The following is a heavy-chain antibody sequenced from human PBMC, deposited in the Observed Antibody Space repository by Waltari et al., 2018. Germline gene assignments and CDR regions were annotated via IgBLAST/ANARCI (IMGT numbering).Heavy chain of an antibody. CDR1: GYSFTNHW. CDR3: ARSRGVINYFDY. V-gene: IGHV5-51*01. D-gene: IGHD3-10*01. J-gene: IGHJ4*02. CDR2: IYPGDSDA. Sequence: EVQLVQSGAEVKKPGESLKISCQSSGYSFTNHWIGWVRQMPGKGLAWMGIIYPGDSDARYSPSFQGQVTVSADKSISTAYLQWSSLKASDTAMYYCARSRGVINYFDYWGQGTLVTVSS.